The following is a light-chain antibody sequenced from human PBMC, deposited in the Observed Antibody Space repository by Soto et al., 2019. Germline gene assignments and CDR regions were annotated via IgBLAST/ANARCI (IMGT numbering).Light chain of an antibody. J-gene: IGKJ5*01. CDR1: QSVGSD. CDR2: DIF. V-gene: IGKV3-11*01. CDR3: QQGRNWPIT. Sequence: IVMTQSPATGSGSPRERGTLSFRASQSVGSDLAWYQQKPGQAPRLVIYDIFTRATGVPTRISGSGSGTEFTLTISSLEPQDFAVYSCQQGRNWPITFGQGTRLEIK.